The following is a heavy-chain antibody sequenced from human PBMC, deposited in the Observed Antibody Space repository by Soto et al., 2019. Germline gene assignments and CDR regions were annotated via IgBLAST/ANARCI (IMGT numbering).Heavy chain of an antibody. D-gene: IGHD1-26*01. CDR1: GFTFSDAW. V-gene: IGHV3-15*02. J-gene: IGHJ1*01. Sequence: EVRLVESGGALTQPGGSLRLSCAVSGFTFSDAWMSWVRQAPGKGLEWVGRIRSKAEGGATDFAAPVKGRFSISGDDSKITLYLQMNNLKTEDTAIYFCTTDNIFGATSPQFHHWGQGTLVTVSS. CDR3: TTDNIFGATSPQFHH. CDR2: IRSKAEGGAT.